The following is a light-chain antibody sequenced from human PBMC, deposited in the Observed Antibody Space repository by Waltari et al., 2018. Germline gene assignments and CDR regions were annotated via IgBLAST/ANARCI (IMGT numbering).Light chain of an antibody. V-gene: IGKV3-11*01. CDR1: QSVGRS. CDR3: LQRSNWPPT. J-gene: IGKJ4*01. Sequence: EIVLTQSPATLSLSPGERATLSCRASQSVGRSLSWYQQKPGQPPRLLIYDASTRATGIPARISGSGSGTDFTLTIGSLEPEDFAVYFCLQRSNWPPTFGGGTTVEIK. CDR2: DAS.